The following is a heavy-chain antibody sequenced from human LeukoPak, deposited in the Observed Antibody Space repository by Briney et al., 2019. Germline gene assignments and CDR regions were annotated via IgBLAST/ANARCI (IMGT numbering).Heavy chain of an antibody. CDR1: GDSVSSSSAT. J-gene: IGHJ6*03. Sequence: SQTLSLTCAISGDSVSSSSATWNWIRQSPSRGLEWLGRTYYKSRWYNDYAGSVKSRMSINPATSKNQFSLQLNSVTPEDTAVYYCERQIWGRDVGGKGPRVPFS. D-gene: IGHD3-16*01. CDR3: ERQIWGRDV. CDR2: TYYKSRWYN. V-gene: IGHV6-1*01.